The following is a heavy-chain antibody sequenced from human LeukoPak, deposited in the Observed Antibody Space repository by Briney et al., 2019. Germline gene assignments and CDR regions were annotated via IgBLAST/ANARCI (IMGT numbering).Heavy chain of an antibody. V-gene: IGHV1-2*02. CDR1: GYTFTGYY. Sequence: GASVKVSCKASGYTFTGYYMHWVRQAPGQGLEWMGWINPNSGGTNYAQKFQGRVTMTRDTSISTAYMELSRLRSDDTAVYYCAKGKPMVRGVIGSFDYWGQGTLVTVSS. J-gene: IGHJ4*02. D-gene: IGHD3-10*01. CDR3: AKGKPMVRGVIGSFDY. CDR2: INPNSGGT.